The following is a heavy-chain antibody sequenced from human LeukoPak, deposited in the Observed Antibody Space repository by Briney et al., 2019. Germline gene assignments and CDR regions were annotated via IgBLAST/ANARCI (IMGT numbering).Heavy chain of an antibody. Sequence: GRSLRLSCAASGFTFSSYGMHWVRQAPGKGLEWVAVISYDGSNKYYADSVKGRFTISRDNSKNTLYLQMNSLRAEDTAVYYCAREKDSSGWKSFDYWGQGTLVTVSS. J-gene: IGHJ4*02. V-gene: IGHV3-30*03. CDR1: GFTFSSYG. CDR3: AREKDSSGWKSFDY. D-gene: IGHD6-19*01. CDR2: ISYDGSNK.